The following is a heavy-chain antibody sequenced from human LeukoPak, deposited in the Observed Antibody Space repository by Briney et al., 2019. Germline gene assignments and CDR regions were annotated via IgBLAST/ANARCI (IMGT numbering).Heavy chain of an antibody. J-gene: IGHJ6*02. CDR2: IYYSGST. CDR3: ARAHSIASYYYGVDV. CDR1: GGSISSSSYY. D-gene: IGHD2/OR15-2a*01. Sequence: PSETLSLTCTVSGGSISSSSYYWGWIRQPPGKGLEWIGSIYYSGSTYYSPSLTSRVTVSVDTSENQFPLKLSSVTAADTAVYYCARAHSIASYYYGVDVWGQGTTVTVSS. V-gene: IGHV4-39*06.